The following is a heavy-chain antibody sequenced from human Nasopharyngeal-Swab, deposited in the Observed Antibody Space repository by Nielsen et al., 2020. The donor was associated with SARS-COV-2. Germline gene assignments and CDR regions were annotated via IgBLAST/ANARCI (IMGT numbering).Heavy chain of an antibody. CDR1: GYSFTSYW. CDR2: IYPGDSDA. V-gene: IGHV5-51*01. Sequence: GGSLRLSCEASGYSFTSYWIGWVRQMPGKGLEWMGVIYPGDSDATYSPSFEGQVTISADKSISTAYLQWSRLKASDTAMYYCARSVRLSDFYYFDFWGQGTLVTVSS. J-gene: IGHJ4*02. D-gene: IGHD3/OR15-3a*01. CDR3: ARSVRLSDFYYFDF.